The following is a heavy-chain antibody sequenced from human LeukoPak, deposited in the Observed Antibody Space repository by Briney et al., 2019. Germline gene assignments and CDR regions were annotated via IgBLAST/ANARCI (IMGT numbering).Heavy chain of an antibody. Sequence: GSSVKVSCKASGGTFSSYAISWVRQAPGQGLEWMGGIIPIFGTANYAQRFQGRVTITADESTSTAYMELSSLRSDDTAVYYCARTPRTIVVVPAAIGNWFDPWGQGTLVTVSS. CDR3: ARTPRTIVVVPAAIGNWFDP. V-gene: IGHV1-69*01. CDR2: IIPIFGTA. CDR1: GGTFSSYA. D-gene: IGHD2-2*01. J-gene: IGHJ5*02.